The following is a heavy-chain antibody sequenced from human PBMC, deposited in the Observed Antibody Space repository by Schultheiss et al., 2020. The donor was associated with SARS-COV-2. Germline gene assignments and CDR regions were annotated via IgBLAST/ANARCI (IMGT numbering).Heavy chain of an antibody. V-gene: IGHV3-21*01. CDR1: GFTFSNAW. Sequence: GGSLRLSCAASGFTFSNAWMSWVRQAPGKGLEWVSSISSSSSYIYYADSVKGRFTISRDNAKNSLYLQMNSLRAEDTAVYYCARGGMPYYDFWSGYAAFDYWGQGTLVTVSS. CDR2: ISSSSSYI. D-gene: IGHD3-3*01. J-gene: IGHJ4*02. CDR3: ARGGMPYYDFWSGYAAFDY.